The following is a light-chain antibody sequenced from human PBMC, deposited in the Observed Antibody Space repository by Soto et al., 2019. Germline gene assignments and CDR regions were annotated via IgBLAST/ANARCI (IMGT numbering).Light chain of an antibody. Sequence: QSVLTQPASVSGSPGQSITISCTGTSSDVGGYSYVSWYRQLPGTAPKLLIYGNSNRPSGVPDRFSGSKSGTSASLAITGLQAEDDYCQSYDRSLSDHVFGTGTKVTVL. CDR1: SSDVGGYSY. CDR3: QSYDRSLSDHV. CDR2: GNS. V-gene: IGLV1-40*01. J-gene: IGLJ1*01.